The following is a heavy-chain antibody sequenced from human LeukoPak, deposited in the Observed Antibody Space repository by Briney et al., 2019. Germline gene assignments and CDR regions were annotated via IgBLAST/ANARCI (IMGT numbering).Heavy chain of an antibody. Sequence: GGSLRLSCAASGFTFSNYDMNWVRQAPGKGLEWVSYISSSGSTIYYADSVKGRFTISRDNAKNTLYLQMNSLRAEDTTVYYCARSSCLRGGAFDIWGQETMVTVSS. J-gene: IGHJ3*02. D-gene: IGHD3-16*01. CDR3: ARSSCLRGGAFDI. V-gene: IGHV3-48*03. CDR2: ISSSGSTI. CDR1: GFTFSNYD.